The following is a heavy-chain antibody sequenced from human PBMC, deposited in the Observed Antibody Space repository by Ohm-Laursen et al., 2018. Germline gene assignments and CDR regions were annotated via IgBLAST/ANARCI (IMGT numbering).Heavy chain of an antibody. CDR2: IYYSGST. CDR1: GGSISSYY. Sequence: SDTLSLTWSVSGGSISSYYWSWIRQPPGKGLEWIGYIYYSGSTNYNPSLKSRVTISVDTSKNQFSLKVNSVTAADTAVYYCARAKVYDSSAYYYYFDYWGQGTLVTVSS. CDR3: ARAKVYDSSAYYYYFDY. J-gene: IGHJ4*02. D-gene: IGHD3-22*01. V-gene: IGHV4-59*07.